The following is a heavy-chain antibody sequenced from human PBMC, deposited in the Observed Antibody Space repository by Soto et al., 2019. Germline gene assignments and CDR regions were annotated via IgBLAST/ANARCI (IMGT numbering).Heavy chain of an antibody. CDR2: ISYDGSNK. J-gene: IGHJ4*02. V-gene: IGHV3-30*18. Sequence: GGSLRLSCAASGFTFSSYVMHWVRQSPGKGLEWVAVISYDGSNKYYADSVKGRFTISRDNSKNTLYLQMNSLRAEDTAVYYCAKDYGSGSYYNGYLFDYWGQGTLVTVSS. CDR3: AKDYGSGSYYNGYLFDY. D-gene: IGHD3-10*01. CDR1: GFTFSSYV.